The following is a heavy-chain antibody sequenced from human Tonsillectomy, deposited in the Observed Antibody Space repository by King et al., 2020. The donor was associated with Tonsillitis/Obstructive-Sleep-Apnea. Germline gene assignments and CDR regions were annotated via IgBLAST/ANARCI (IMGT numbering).Heavy chain of an antibody. J-gene: IGHJ4*02. CDR2: IYYSGST. CDR3: ARRAVAARLLDY. CDR1: GGSISSSSCY. D-gene: IGHD6-6*01. Sequence: PLQESGPGLVKPSETLSLTCTVSGGSISSSSCYWGWIRQPPGQGLEWIGTIYYSGSTYYNPSLKSRVTISVDTSKNQFSLKLSSVTAADTAVYYCARRAVAARLLDYWGQGTLVTVSS. V-gene: IGHV4-39*01.